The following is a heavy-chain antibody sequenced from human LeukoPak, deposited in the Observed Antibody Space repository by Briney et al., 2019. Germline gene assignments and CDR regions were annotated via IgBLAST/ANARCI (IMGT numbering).Heavy chain of an antibody. Sequence: GGSLRLSCAASGFTFSSYGMTWVRQAPGKGLEWVSYISSSSSTIYYADSVKGRFTISRDNAKNSLYLQMNSLRAEDTAVYYCARLANYYDSSGYFNAFDIWGQGTMVTVSS. CDR2: ISSSSSTI. D-gene: IGHD3-22*01. CDR1: GFTFSSYG. CDR3: ARLANYYDSSGYFNAFDI. V-gene: IGHV3-48*04. J-gene: IGHJ3*02.